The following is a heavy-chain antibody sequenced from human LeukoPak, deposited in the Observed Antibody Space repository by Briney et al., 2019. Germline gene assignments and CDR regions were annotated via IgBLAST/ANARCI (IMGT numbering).Heavy chain of an antibody. V-gene: IGHV3-23*01. J-gene: IGHJ4*02. CDR1: GFTFSSYA. CDR3: AKHPRGKTYYYDSSGSLDY. CDR2: ISGSGGST. Sequence: PGGSLRLSCAASGFTFSSYAMSWVRQAPGKGLEWVSAISGSGGSTYYADSVKGRFTISRDNSKNTLYLQMNSLRAEDTAVYYCAKHPRGKTYYYDSSGSLDYWGQGTLVTVSS. D-gene: IGHD3-22*01.